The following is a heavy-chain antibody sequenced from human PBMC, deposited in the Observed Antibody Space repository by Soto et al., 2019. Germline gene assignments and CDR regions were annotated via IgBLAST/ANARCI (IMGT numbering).Heavy chain of an antibody. J-gene: IGHJ4*02. D-gene: IGHD3-9*01. Sequence: GGSLRLSCVASGFTLSNYAMHWVRQAPGKGLEWVALISYDGINEYYVDSVKGRFTISRDTSKNTLYLQMSSLRAEDTALYYCASNHISTGYYYFDYWGLGTLVTVSS. CDR1: GFTLSNYA. CDR2: ISYDGINE. CDR3: ASNHISTGYYYFDY. V-gene: IGHV3-33*05.